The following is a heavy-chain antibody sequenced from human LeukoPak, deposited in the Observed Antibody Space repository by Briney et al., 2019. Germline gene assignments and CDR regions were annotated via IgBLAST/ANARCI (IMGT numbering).Heavy chain of an antibody. CDR1: GYTFTSSE. V-gene: IGHV1-8*01. CDR2: MNPASGST. Sequence: ASVKVSCKASGYTFTSSEINWVRQASGQGLEWMGWMNPASGSTGYAQKFQGRVTITRDTSASTVYMELSSLRSEDTAVYYCARASHIAAEDYYMDVWGKGTTVTVSS. J-gene: IGHJ6*03. D-gene: IGHD6-13*01. CDR3: ARASHIAAEDYYMDV.